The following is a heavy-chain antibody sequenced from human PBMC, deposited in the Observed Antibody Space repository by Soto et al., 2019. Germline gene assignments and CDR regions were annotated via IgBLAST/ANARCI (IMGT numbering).Heavy chain of an antibody. CDR1: AGTFSSYA. J-gene: IGHJ6*02. V-gene: IGHV1-69*13. CDR3: VRGFTRGYEYYYYYYGMDV. Sequence: ASVKVSCKASAGTFSSYAISWVRQAPGQGLEWMGGIIPIFGTANYAQKFQGRVTITADESTSTAYMELSSLRSEDTAVYYCVRGFTRGYEYYYYYYGMDVWGQGTTVTVSS. CDR2: IIPIFGTA. D-gene: IGHD5-12*01.